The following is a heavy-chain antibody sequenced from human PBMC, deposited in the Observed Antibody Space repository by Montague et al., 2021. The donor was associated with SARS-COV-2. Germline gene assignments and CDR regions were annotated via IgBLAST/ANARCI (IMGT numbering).Heavy chain of an antibody. J-gene: IGHJ4*02. CDR3: ARDDYDILTGPFDY. D-gene: IGHD3-9*01. CDR2: IYSGGST. CDR1: GFIVSSNY. V-gene: IGHV3-53*04. Sequence: SLRLSCAASGFIVSSNYMSWVRQAPGKGLEWVSVIYSGGSTFYADSVKGRFTISRHNSKNTLYLQMNSLRAEDTAVYYCARDDYDILTGPFDYWGQGTLVTVSS.